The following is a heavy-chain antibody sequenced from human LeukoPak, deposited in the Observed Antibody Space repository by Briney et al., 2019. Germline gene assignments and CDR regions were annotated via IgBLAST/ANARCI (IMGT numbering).Heavy chain of an antibody. CDR3: AKDASNYYAPVFDY. J-gene: IGHJ4*02. D-gene: IGHD3-22*01. CDR1: GFIFSNYW. CDR2: IKQDGSVK. V-gene: IGHV3-7*03. Sequence: PGGSLRLSCAASGFIFSNYWMSWVRQAPGKGLEWVANIKQDGSVKYYVDSVRGRFTISRDNSKNSLYLQMNSLRTEDTALYYCAKDASNYYAPVFDYWGQGTLVTVSS.